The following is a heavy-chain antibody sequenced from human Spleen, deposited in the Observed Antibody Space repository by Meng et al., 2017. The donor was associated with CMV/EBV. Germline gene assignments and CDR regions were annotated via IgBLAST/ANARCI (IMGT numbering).Heavy chain of an antibody. V-gene: IGHV3-21*03. Sequence: GGSLRLSCAASGFTFSNYSMNWVRQAPGKGLEWVSSISSSTSYIYYADSVKGRFTISRDNAKNSLYLQMNSLKTEDTAVYYCATDPFDGGSDYYYESNIHYSTPWGQGTLVTVSS. CDR3: ATDPFDGGSDYYYESNIHYSTP. CDR2: ISSSTSYI. D-gene: IGHD3-22*01. CDR1: GFTFSNYS. J-gene: IGHJ5*02.